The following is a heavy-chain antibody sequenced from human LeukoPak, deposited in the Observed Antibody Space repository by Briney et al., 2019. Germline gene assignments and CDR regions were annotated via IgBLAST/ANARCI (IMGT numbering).Heavy chain of an antibody. J-gene: IGHJ4*02. CDR1: GRTFTGYY. D-gene: IGHD3-22*01. V-gene: IGHV1-2*02. Sequence: ASVKVSCKASGRTFTGYYMHWVRQAPGQGLEWMGWINPNSGGTNYAQKFQGKVTMTRDTSISTAYMELSRLRSDDTAVYYCARGALRRYYDSSGYRDYWGQGTLVTVSS. CDR2: INPNSGGT. CDR3: ARGALRRYYDSSGYRDY.